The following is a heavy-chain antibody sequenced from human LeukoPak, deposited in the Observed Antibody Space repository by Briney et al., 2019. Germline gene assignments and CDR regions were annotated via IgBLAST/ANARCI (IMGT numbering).Heavy chain of an antibody. CDR2: ISSSSNTI. CDR3: ARDSIPYSSRWFWVDY. V-gene: IGHV3-48*02. CDR1: GFTLSNYG. Sequence: GGSLRLSCAAAGFTLSNYGMNWVRQAPGKGLEWVSYISSSSNTIYYAASVKGRFTISRDNGKSSLFLQMNSLRDEDTAVYYCARDSIPYSSRWFWVDYWGQGTLVTVSS. J-gene: IGHJ4*02. D-gene: IGHD6-13*01.